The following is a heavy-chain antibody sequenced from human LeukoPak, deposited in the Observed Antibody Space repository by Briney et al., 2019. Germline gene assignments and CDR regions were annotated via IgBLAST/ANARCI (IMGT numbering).Heavy chain of an antibody. CDR2: ISTSGNDI. D-gene: IGHD1-26*01. CDR1: GFIFSNYE. CDR3: ARGAQWVLDY. J-gene: IGHJ4*02. Sequence: GGSLRLSCAAPGFIFSNYEINWVRQAPGEGLEWISYISTSGNDIYSADSVKGRFTISRDNAKNSLYLQLNSLRADDTAVYYCARGAQWVLDYWGQGTLVTVSS. V-gene: IGHV3-48*03.